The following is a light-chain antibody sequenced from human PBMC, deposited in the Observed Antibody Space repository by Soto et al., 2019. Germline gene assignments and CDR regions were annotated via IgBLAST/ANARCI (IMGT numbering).Light chain of an antibody. CDR3: QQYGSLPPT. Sequence: ELVLTQSPGTLALSPGARATLSCRASQSVSSSSLAWYQQTPGQAPRLLIYGASSRATGIPDRFSGSGSGTDFTLTISRLEPEDFAVFYCQQYGSLPPTVGQRTKVAIK. V-gene: IGKV3-20*01. CDR2: GAS. J-gene: IGKJ1*01. CDR1: QSVSSSS.